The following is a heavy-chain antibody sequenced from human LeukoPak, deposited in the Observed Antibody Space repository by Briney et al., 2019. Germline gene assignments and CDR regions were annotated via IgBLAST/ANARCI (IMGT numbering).Heavy chain of an antibody. CDR2: IYSGGSR. D-gene: IGHD4-17*01. CDR3: ARGDYGDYKAVY. CDR1: GFAVSSNY. Sequence: TGGSLRLSCAASGFAVSSNYMSWVRQAPGKGLEWVSVIYSGGSRHYADSVKGRFTISRDSSKNTLYLQMNSLRAEDTAVYYCARGDYGDYKAVYWGQGTLVTVSS. V-gene: IGHV3-53*01. J-gene: IGHJ4*02.